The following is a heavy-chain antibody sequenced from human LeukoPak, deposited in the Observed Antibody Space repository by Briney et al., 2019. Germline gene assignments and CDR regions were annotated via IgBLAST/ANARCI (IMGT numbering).Heavy chain of an antibody. D-gene: IGHD3-9*01. V-gene: IGHV3-21*04. J-gene: IGHJ4*02. CDR3: AKGALRYFDWLLEEENGGYYFDY. Sequence: PGGSLRLSCAASGFTFSSYSMNWVRQAPGKGLEWVSSISSSSSYIYYADSVKGRFTISRDNAKNSLYLQMNSLRAEDMALYYCAKGALRYFDWLLEEENGGYYFDYWGQGTLVTVSS. CDR2: ISSSSSYI. CDR1: GFTFSSYS.